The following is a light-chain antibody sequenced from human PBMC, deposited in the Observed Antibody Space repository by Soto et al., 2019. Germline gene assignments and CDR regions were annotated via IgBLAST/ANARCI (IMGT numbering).Light chain of an antibody. CDR1: QSISSY. CDR3: QQSYSTPA. V-gene: IGKV1-39*01. CDR2: AAS. J-gene: IGKJ1*01. Sequence: DIQMTQSPSSLSASVGDRVTITCRASQSISSYLNWYQQKPGKAPKLLIYAASRLQSGVPSRFSGSGSGTDFTLTISSLQPEDFATYYCQQSYSTPAFGQVTTVEIK.